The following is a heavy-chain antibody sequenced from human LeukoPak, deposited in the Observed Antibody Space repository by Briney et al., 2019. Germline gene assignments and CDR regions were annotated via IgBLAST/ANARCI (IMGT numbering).Heavy chain of an antibody. D-gene: IGHD3-22*01. J-gene: IGHJ4*02. Sequence: SETLSLTCTVSGGSISSYYWSWIRQPPGKGLEWIGYIYHSGSTYYNPSLKSRVTISVDRSKNQFSLKLSSVTAADTAVYYCARAVDYYDSSGYLDYWGQGTLVTVSS. CDR2: IYHSGST. CDR3: ARAVDYYDSSGYLDY. V-gene: IGHV4-59*12. CDR1: GGSISSYY.